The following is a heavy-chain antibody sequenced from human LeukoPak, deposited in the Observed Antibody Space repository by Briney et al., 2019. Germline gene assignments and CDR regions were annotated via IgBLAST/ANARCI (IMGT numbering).Heavy chain of an antibody. CDR2: ISAYNGNT. V-gene: IGHV1-18*01. Sequence: ASVKVSCKASGYTFTSYGISWVRQAPGQGLEWMGWISAYNGNTNYAQKLQGRVTVTTDTSTSTAYMELRSLRSDDTAVYYCARDRYYYDSSGPSGYWGQGTLVTVSS. D-gene: IGHD3-22*01. CDR3: ARDRYYYDSSGPSGY. CDR1: GYTFTSYG. J-gene: IGHJ4*02.